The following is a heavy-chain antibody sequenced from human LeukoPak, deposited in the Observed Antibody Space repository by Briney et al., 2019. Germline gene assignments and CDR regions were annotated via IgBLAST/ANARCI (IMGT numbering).Heavy chain of an antibody. D-gene: IGHD3-22*01. J-gene: IGHJ4*02. V-gene: IGHV1-8*01. CDR3: ARGLMIAVGRGH. CDR1: GYTFTSYD. CDR2: MNPNSGNT. Sequence: ASVKVSCKASGYTFTSYDINWVRQATGQGLEWMGWMNPNSGNTGYAQKFQGRVTMTRNTSISTAYMELSSLRSEDTAVYYCARGLMIAVGRGHWGQGTLVTVSS.